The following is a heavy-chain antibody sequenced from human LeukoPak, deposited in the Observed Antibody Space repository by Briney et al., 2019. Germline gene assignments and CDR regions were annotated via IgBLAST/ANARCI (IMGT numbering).Heavy chain of an antibody. CDR1: GGSVSSGSYY. CDR2: IYYSGST. D-gene: IGHD2-2*01. Sequence: KPSETLSLTCTVSGGSVSSGSYYWSWIRQPPGKGLEWIGYIYYSGSTNYNPSLKSRVTISVDTSKNQFSLKLSSVTAADTAVYYCAWGGYCSSTSCSIRYGDYELDYWGQGTLVTVSS. CDR3: AWGGYCSSTSCSIRYGDYELDY. V-gene: IGHV4-61*01. J-gene: IGHJ4*02.